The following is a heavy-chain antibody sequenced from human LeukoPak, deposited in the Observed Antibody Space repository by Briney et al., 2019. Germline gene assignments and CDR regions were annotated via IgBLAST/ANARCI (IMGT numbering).Heavy chain of an antibody. Sequence: PSETLSLTCTVSGGSISSGGYYWSWIRQPPGKGLEWIGYISHSGSTYYNPSLKSRVTISVDRSKNQFYLKLNSVTAADTAVYYCARDLDSGGQIDYWGQGILVTVSS. CDR1: GGSISSGGYY. J-gene: IGHJ4*02. CDR3: ARDLDSGGQIDY. D-gene: IGHD6-19*01. V-gene: IGHV4-30-2*01. CDR2: ISHSGST.